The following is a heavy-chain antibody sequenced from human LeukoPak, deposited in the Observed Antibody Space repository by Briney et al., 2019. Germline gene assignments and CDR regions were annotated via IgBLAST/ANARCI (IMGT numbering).Heavy chain of an antibody. CDR2: INHSGST. CDR3: ARVRQQLVPNYFDY. D-gene: IGHD6-13*01. V-gene: IGHV4-34*01. Sequence: SETLSLTCAVYGGSFSGYYWSWIRQPPGKGLEWIGEINHSGSTNYNPSLKSRVTISVDTSKNQFSLKLSCMTAADTAVYYCARVRQQLVPNYFDYWGQGTLVTVSS. CDR1: GGSFSGYY. J-gene: IGHJ4*02.